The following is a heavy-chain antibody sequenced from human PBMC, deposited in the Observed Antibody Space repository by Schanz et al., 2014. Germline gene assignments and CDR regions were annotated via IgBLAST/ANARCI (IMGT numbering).Heavy chain of an antibody. V-gene: IGHV1-2*06. Sequence: QVPLVQSGAELKNPGASVKVSCKASGYSFSAYYIHWMRQAPAQGLEWLGRFTQISQTFQGRVTKTRDKSSTTAYMELNSLRSDDTAVYYCVRERSGGTFDYWGQGALVTVSS. CDR1: GYSFSAYY. CDR2: FT. CDR3: VRERSGGTFDY. J-gene: IGHJ4*02. D-gene: IGHD1-1*01.